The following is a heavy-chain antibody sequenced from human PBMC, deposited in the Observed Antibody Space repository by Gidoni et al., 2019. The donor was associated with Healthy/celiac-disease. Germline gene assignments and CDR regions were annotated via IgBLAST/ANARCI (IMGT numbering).Heavy chain of an antibody. D-gene: IGHD2-15*01. J-gene: IGHJ6*02. V-gene: IGHV3-48*02. CDR3: ARDGLVVAATHYYYYGMDV. CDR1: GFTFSSYR. Sequence: EVQLVESGGGLVQPGGSLRLSCAASGFTFSSYRLNWVRQAPGKGLEWGSYISSSSSTIYYADSVKGRFTISRDNAKNSLYLQMNSLRDEDTAVYYCARDGLVVAATHYYYYGMDVWGQGTTVTVSS. CDR2: ISSSSSTI.